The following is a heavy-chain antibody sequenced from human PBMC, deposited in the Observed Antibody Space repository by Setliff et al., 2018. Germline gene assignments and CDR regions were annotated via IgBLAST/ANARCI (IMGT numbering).Heavy chain of an antibody. CDR2: ININVDSI. CDR1: GFNFRNSA. Sequence: PGGSLRLSCAASGFNFRNSAMNWVRRAPGKGLEWISYININVDSIYYADSVKGRVTISRDDARSTMYLQMNRLRAEDTAVYYRARDNWVDSVMVTEKGEFWGQGTLVTVSS. J-gene: IGHJ4*02. V-gene: IGHV3-48*01. D-gene: IGHD5-18*01. CDR3: ARDNWVDSVMVTEKGEF.